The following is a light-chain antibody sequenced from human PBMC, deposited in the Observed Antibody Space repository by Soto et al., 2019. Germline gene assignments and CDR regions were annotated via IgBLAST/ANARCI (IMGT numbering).Light chain of an antibody. Sequence: EIVITQSPATLSVSPGERATLSCRASQSVDSNLAWYQQKPGQAPRLLIFGASTRATGIPARFSGSGSGTDFTLTISSLQSEDFGVYFCQQYDNWPLTSGGGTKVDIK. J-gene: IGKJ4*01. CDR3: QQYDNWPLT. CDR2: GAS. CDR1: QSVDSN. V-gene: IGKV3D-15*01.